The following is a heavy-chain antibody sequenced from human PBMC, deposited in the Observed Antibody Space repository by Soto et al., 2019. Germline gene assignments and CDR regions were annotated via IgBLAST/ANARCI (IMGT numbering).Heavy chain of an antibody. CDR3: ARGRSIAARRPWFDP. D-gene: IGHD6-6*01. CDR1: GYIFTNYY. J-gene: IGHJ5*02. Sequence: ASVKVSCKASGYIFTNYYIHWVRQAPGQGLEWMGIINLSADRTSYAQKFQGRFTVTMDTSTSTVYMELGSLRSEDTALYYCARGRSIAARRPWFDPWGQGTLVTVSS. V-gene: IGHV1-46*01. CDR2: INLSADRT.